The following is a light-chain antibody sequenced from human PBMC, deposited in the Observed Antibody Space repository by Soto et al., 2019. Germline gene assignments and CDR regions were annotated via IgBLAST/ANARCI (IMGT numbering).Light chain of an antibody. J-gene: IGKJ3*01. CDR2: DAS. CDR3: QHYDIYGRLT. V-gene: IGKV1-5*01. CDR1: QTINNL. Sequence: DIQMTQSPSTLSASVGDTVTITCRTSQTINNLLVWYQKKPGKAPGPLIFDASTVYPGVPSRFSGSGSGTDFTLTISDLQPDDFATYYCQHYDIYGRLTFGPGTTVDIK.